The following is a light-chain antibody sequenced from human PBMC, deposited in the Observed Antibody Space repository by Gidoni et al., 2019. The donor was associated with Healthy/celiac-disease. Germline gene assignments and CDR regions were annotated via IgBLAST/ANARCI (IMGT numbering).Light chain of an antibody. Sequence: EIVLTQSPATLSLSPGARATISCRASQSVSSYLAWYQQKPGQAPRLLIYDASNRATGIPARFSGSGSGTDFTLTISSLEPEDFAVYYCQQRSNWPPSLTFXGXTKVEIK. J-gene: IGKJ4*01. CDR1: QSVSSY. CDR3: QQRSNWPPSLT. V-gene: IGKV3-11*01. CDR2: DAS.